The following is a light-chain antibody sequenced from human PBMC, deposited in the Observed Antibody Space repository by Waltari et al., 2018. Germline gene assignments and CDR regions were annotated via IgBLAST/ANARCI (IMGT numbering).Light chain of an antibody. J-gene: IGKJ5*01. Sequence: EIVLTQSPATLSLSPGERATLSCRASQSIDNYLAWYQQKPGQAPRLPIYDASYRATDIPVRVSGSGSGTDFTLTISSLEPEDFAVYYCQQRANWPITFGQGTRLEIK. V-gene: IGKV3-11*01. CDR3: QQRANWPIT. CDR2: DAS. CDR1: QSIDNY.